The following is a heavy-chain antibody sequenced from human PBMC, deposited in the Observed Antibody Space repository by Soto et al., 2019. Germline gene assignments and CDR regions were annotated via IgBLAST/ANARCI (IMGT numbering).Heavy chain of an antibody. D-gene: IGHD3-10*01. CDR2: INPNSGGT. J-gene: IGHJ4*02. Sequence: GASVKVSCKASGYTFTGYYMHWVRQAPGQGLEWMGWINPNSGGTNYAQKFQGRVTMTRDTSISTAYMELSRLRSDDTAVYYCARALFPLYGSGSSPDYCGPGTLVTF. CDR3: ARALFPLYGSGSSPDY. CDR1: GYTFTGYY. V-gene: IGHV1-2*02.